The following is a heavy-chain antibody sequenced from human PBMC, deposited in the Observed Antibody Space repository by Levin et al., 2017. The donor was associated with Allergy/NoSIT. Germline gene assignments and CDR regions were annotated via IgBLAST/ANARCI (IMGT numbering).Heavy chain of an antibody. CDR1: GFTFGAYW. Sequence: GGSLRLSCGASGFTFGAYWMHWVRQAPGEGLVWVSRINGEGDSAEYADSVKGRFTISRDNAKSTVYLQMNSLRAEDTAVYYCARAQHSFGHTGDPWGQGTLVTVSS. J-gene: IGHJ5*02. V-gene: IGHV3-74*03. D-gene: IGHD2-15*01. CDR3: ARAQHSFGHTGDP. CDR2: INGEGDSA.